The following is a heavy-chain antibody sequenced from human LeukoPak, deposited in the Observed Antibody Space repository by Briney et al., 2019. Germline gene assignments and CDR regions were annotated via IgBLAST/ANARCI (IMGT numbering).Heavy chain of an antibody. J-gene: IGHJ1*01. D-gene: IGHD3-9*01. CDR3: ARGPRGYDILTGYYTLEYFQH. Sequence: ASVKVSCKASGYTFTSYDINWVRQATGQGLEWMGWMNPNSGNTGYAQKFRGRVTMTRNTSISTAYMELSSLRSEDTAVYYCARGPRGYDILTGYYTLEYFQHWGQGTLVTVSS. CDR1: GYTFTSYD. V-gene: IGHV1-8*01. CDR2: MNPNSGNT.